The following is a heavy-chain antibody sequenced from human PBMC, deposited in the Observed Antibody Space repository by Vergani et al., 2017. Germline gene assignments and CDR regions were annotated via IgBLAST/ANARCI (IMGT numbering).Heavy chain of an antibody. V-gene: IGHV1-69*01. CDR1: GGTFSSYA. CDR2: IIPIFGTA. D-gene: IGHD5-18*01. J-gene: IGHJ4*02. Sequence: KVSCKASGGTFSSYAISWVRQAPGQGLEWMGGIIPIFGTANYAQKFQGRVTITADESTSTAYMELSSLRSEDTAVYYCASDPDGYSYGYRPNFDYWGQGTLVTVSS. CDR3: ASDPDGYSYGYRPNFDY.